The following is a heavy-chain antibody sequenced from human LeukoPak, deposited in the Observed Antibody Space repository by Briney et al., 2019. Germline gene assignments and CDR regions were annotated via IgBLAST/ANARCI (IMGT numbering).Heavy chain of an antibody. CDR2: TNPNSGGT. Sequence: ASVKVSCKPSGYTFTGYFMHWVRQAPGQGLEWMGWTNPNSGGTNYAQKFQGTVTMTTDTSLRTAYMELSRLRSDGTGVYVCARGGLCCSSTSCHFTRFDYWGQRTLVTVS. CDR3: ARGGLCCSSTSCHFTRFDY. D-gene: IGHD2-2*01. V-gene: IGHV1-2*02. CDR1: GYTFTGYF. J-gene: IGHJ4*02.